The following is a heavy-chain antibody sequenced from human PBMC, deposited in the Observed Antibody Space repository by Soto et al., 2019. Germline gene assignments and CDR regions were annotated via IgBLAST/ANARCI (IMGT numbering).Heavy chain of an antibody. CDR2: IYHTGST. J-gene: IGHJ6*02. V-gene: IGHV4-30-4*02. CDR1: GGSMSRGDYY. CDR3: ATVLEWLLFGLVDV. D-gene: IGHD3-3*01. Sequence: PSETLSLTCTVSGGSMSRGDYYWSWIRQPPGKGLEWIGFIYHTGSTCYSPSLKNRVAISVDTSKNQFSLELSSLRSEDTAVYYCATVLEWLLFGLVDVWGQGTTVTVSS.